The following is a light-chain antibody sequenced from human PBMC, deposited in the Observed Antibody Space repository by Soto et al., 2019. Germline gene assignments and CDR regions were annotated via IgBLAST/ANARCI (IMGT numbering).Light chain of an antibody. CDR3: QQYENPPT. J-gene: IGKJ5*01. CDR2: DAS. CDR1: QNINNY. Sequence: IQMTQSPSSLFASVGDTPTITCHASQNINNYLNWYQQKPGRAPKILIYDASNLEAGVPSRFRGSGSGTDFTFTISSLQPEDIATYYCQQYENPPTFGKWQRVEIK. V-gene: IGKV1-33*01.